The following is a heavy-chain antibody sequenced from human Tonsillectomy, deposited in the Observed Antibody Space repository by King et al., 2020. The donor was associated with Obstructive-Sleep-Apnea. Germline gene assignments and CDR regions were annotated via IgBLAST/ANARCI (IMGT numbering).Heavy chain of an antibody. CDR3: ARGLATRPH. Sequence: QLQESGLGLVKPSGTLSLTCVVSGASISSSDWWSWVRQPPGKGLEWIGEIYHSGSTRYNPSLKSRVTLSVDKSKNQFSLKLNSVSAADTAVYYCARGLATRPHWGQGTLVTVSS. CDR2: IYHSGST. V-gene: IGHV4-4*02. CDR1: GASISSSDW. D-gene: IGHD6-6*01. J-gene: IGHJ4*02.